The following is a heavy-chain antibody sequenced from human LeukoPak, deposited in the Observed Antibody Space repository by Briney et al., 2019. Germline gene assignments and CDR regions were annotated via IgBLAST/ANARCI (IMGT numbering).Heavy chain of an antibody. Sequence: SETLSLTCTVSGGSISSYYWSWIRQPPGKGLEWIGYIYNSGSTNYNPSLKSRVTISVDTSKNQFSLKLSSVTAADTAVYYCASGGYYDILTGYYTPNGFDPWGQGTLVTVSS. D-gene: IGHD3-9*01. CDR1: GGSISSYY. V-gene: IGHV4-59*01. CDR3: ASGGYYDILTGYYTPNGFDP. J-gene: IGHJ5*02. CDR2: IYNSGST.